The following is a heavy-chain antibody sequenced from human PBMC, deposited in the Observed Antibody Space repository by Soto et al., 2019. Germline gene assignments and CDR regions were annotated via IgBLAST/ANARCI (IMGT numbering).Heavy chain of an antibody. D-gene: IGHD2-2*03. CDR1: GYTFTRYG. CDR2: INTYNGNT. J-gene: IGHJ6*02. V-gene: IGHV1-18*01. CDR3: AMVDVDVTPSPQDV. Sequence: QVQLVQSGAEVKNPGASVKVSCKASGYTFTRYGIGWARQAPGQGLEWMGWINTYNGNTNYAQNVQGRVTLTTDTSTSTAYMEQRSRRSNDTAIYYCAMVDVDVTPSPQDVWGQGTTVIVSS.